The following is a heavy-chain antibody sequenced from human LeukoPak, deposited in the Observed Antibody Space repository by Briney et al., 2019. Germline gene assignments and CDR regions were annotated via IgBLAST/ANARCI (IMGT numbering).Heavy chain of an antibody. V-gene: IGHV4-59*08. J-gene: IGHJ4*02. CDR2: IYYSGST. CDR1: GGSISSYY. CDR3: ARRGDQPSYYDILTGYFGPPPEYFDY. Sequence: PSETLSLTCTVSGGSISSYYWSWIRQPPGKGLEWIGYIYYSGSTNYNPSLKSRVTISVDTSKNQFSLKLSSVTAADTAVYYCARRGDQPSYYDILTGYFGPPPEYFDYWGQGTLVTVSS. D-gene: IGHD3-9*01.